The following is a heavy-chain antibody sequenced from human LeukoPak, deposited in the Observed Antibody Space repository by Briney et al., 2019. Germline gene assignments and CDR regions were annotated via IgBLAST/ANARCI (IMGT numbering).Heavy chain of an antibody. CDR2: IAGKSSHM. Sequence: PGGSLRLSCEASGFTFTDYSMNWVRQTPGQGLKWLSSIAGKSSHMYYTDSVKGRFAISRDNVKNSLYLQMDGLTAGDTGVYYCARAAHRTRWSLADFDLWGRGTQVTVSS. J-gene: IGHJ2*01. V-gene: IGHV3-21*04. D-gene: IGHD5-24*01. CDR3: ARAAHRTRWSLADFDL. CDR1: GFTFTDYS.